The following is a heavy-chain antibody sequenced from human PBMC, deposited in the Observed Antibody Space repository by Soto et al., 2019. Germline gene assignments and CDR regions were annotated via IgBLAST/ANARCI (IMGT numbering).Heavy chain of an antibody. CDR2: IYYSGST. V-gene: IGHV4-39*01. Sequence: SETLSLTCTVSGGSISSSSYYWGWIRQPPGKGLEWIGSIYYSGSTYYNPSLKSRVTISVDTSKNQFSLKLSSVTAADTAVYYCARHFGGKAYFDYWGQGTLVTVSS. CDR3: ARHFGGKAYFDY. J-gene: IGHJ4*02. D-gene: IGHD2-15*01. CDR1: GGSISSSSYY.